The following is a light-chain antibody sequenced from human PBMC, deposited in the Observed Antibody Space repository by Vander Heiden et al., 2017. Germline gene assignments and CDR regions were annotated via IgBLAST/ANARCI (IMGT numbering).Light chain of an antibody. J-gene: IGKJ3*01. CDR1: QFVIHNY. V-gene: IGKV3-20*01. Sequence: ESVLTQSPGTLSLSPGEGATLSCRASQFVIHNYVAWYQQKPGQAPKLLIYGASSRATGIPDRFSGSGSGTDFTLTISRLEPEDFALYYCQQYGNSPPRSFGPGTRVDLK. CDR2: GAS. CDR3: QQYGNSPPRS.